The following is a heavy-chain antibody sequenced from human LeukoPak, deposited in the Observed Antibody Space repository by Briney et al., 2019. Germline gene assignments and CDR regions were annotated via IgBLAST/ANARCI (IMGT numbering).Heavy chain of an antibody. CDR1: GYTFTSYD. Sequence: ASVKVSCKASGYTFTSYDINWVRQATGQGLEWMGWMNPNSGNTGCAQKFQGRVTITRNTSISTAYMELSSLRSEDTAVYYCARASGYDSDRAYDYWGQGTLVTVSS. CDR3: ARASGYDSDRAYDY. V-gene: IGHV1-8*03. CDR2: MNPNSGNT. J-gene: IGHJ4*02. D-gene: IGHD5-12*01.